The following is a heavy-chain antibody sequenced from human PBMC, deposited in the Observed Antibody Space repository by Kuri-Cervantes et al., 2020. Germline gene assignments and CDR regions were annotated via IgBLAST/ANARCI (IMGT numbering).Heavy chain of an antibody. Sequence: GESLKISCAASGFTFSSYGMHWVRQAPGKGLEWVAVIWYDGSNKYYADSVKGRFTISRDNSKNTLYLQMNSLRGEDTAVYYCARVGRSTRPGYWGQGTLVTVSS. CDR3: ARVGRSTRPGY. CDR1: GFTFSSYG. D-gene: IGHD6-6*01. CDR2: IWYDGSNK. J-gene: IGHJ4*02. V-gene: IGHV3-33*08.